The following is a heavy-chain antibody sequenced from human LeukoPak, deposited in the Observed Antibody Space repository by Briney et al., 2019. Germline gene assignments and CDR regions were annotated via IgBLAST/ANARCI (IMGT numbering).Heavy chain of an antibody. D-gene: IGHD4-17*01. CDR3: AKGTNYGDYYFDY. J-gene: IGHJ4*02. V-gene: IGHV3-23*01. CDR2: ISGSGGST. Sequence: GGSLRLSCTASGFTFSNYAMSWVRQAPGKGLEWVSAISGSGGSTYYADSVKGRFTISRDNSKNTLYLQMNSLRAEDTAVYYCAKGTNYGDYYFDYWGQGTLVTVSS. CDR1: GFTFSNYA.